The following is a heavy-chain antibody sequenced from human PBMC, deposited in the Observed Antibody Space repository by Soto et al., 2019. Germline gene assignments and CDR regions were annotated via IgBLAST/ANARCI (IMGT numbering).Heavy chain of an antibody. CDR2: IYYSGST. V-gene: IGHV4-59*08. Sequence: QVQLQESGPGLVKASETLSLTCTVSGGSIDTYYWSWIRQPPGKGLQWIGYIYYSGSTTYSPSLNNRVTISVDRSKNQFSRNLTSVTAADTAVYYCARLGGYYQSLDTWGQGTLVTVSS. CDR3: ARLGGYYQSLDT. CDR1: GGSIDTYY. D-gene: IGHD3-3*01. J-gene: IGHJ5*02.